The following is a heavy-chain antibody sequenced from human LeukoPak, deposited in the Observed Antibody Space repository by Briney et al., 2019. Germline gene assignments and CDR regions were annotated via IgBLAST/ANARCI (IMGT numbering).Heavy chain of an antibody. J-gene: IGHJ6*02. Sequence: PGGSLRLSCAASGFTFDDYAMHWVRQAPGKGLEWVSGISWNSGSIGYADSVKGRFTISRDNAKNSLYLRMNSLRAEDTALYYCAKDLFGSGWLDYYYYGMDVWGQGTTVTVSS. CDR3: AKDLFGSGWLDYYYYGMDV. CDR1: GFTFDDYA. CDR2: ISWNSGSI. D-gene: IGHD6-19*01. V-gene: IGHV3-9*01.